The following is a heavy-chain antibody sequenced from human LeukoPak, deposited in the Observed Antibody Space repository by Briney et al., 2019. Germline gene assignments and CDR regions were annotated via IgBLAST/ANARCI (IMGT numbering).Heavy chain of an antibody. V-gene: IGHV3-9*01. Sequence: PGGSLRLSCAASGFTFDDYAMHWVRQAPGKGLEWVSGISWNSGSIGYADSAKGRFTISRDNAKNSLYLQMNSLRAEDTALYYCAKGDCSSTSCYIDYWGQGTLVTVSS. D-gene: IGHD2-2*02. J-gene: IGHJ4*02. CDR1: GFTFDDYA. CDR2: ISWNSGSI. CDR3: AKGDCSSTSCYIDY.